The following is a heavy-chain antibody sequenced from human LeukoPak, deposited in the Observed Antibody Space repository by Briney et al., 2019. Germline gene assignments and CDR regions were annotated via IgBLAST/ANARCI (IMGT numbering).Heavy chain of an antibody. V-gene: IGHV1-69*04. Sequence: SVKVSCKASGGTFSSYAISWVRQAPGQGLEWMGRIIPILGIANYAQKFQGRVTITADKSASTAYMELSSLRSEDTAVYYCARDRCSSTSCRQDYWGQGTLVTVSS. J-gene: IGHJ4*02. CDR1: GGTFSSYA. CDR2: IIPILGIA. CDR3: ARDRCSSTSCRQDY. D-gene: IGHD2-2*01.